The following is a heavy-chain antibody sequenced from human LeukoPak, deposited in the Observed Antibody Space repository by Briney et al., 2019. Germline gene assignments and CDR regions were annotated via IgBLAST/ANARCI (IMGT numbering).Heavy chain of an antibody. J-gene: IGHJ2*01. V-gene: IGHV3-21*01. CDR2: ISSSSNFI. Sequence: GGSLRLSCAASGFTFSSYSMNWVRQAPGKGLEWVSSISSSSNFIYYADSMRGRFTISRDNAMNSLYLQMNSLRAEDTAVYYCARGLVVAGTDWYFDLWGRGTLVTVSS. CDR3: ARGLVVAGTDWYFDL. CDR1: GFTFSSYS. D-gene: IGHD6-19*01.